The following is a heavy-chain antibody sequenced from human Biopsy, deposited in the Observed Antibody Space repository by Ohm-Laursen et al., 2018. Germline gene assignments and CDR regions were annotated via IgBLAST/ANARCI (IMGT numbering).Heavy chain of an antibody. Sequence: SLRLSCTASEFSFSDYHMTWIRQTPGKGLEWVSYISPGGTNVNSADFVRGRFSISRDNAKKSLYLQMSSLRAEDTAIYHCARNLRLAITMNSGETTHSFHFGMDVWGQGTSVTVSS. CDR1: EFSFSDYH. CDR3: ARNLRLAITMNSGETTHSFHFGMDV. D-gene: IGHD3/OR15-3a*01. V-gene: IGHV3-11*01. J-gene: IGHJ6*02. CDR2: ISPGGTNV.